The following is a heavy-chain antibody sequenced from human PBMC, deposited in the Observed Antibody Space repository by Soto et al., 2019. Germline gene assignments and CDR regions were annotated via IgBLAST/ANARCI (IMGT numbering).Heavy chain of an antibody. J-gene: IGHJ4*02. D-gene: IGHD3-3*01. CDR2: IIPIFGTA. Sequence: SVKVSCKASGGTFSSYAISWVRQAPGQGLEWMGGIIPIFGTANYAQKFQGRVTMTADTSTDTAYMELSSLRSEDTAVYYCATNRVFGMARLWSGYSGPTFDYWGQGTLVTVSS. CDR1: GGTFSSYA. CDR3: ATNRVFGMARLWSGYSGPTFDY. V-gene: IGHV1-69*06.